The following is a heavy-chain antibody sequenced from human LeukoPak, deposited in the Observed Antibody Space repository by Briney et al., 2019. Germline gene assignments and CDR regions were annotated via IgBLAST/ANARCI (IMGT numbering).Heavy chain of an antibody. CDR1: GFTFSTYG. CDR3: ARVYYGSGSLHYYYYYMDV. D-gene: IGHD3-10*01. Sequence: GGSLRLSCAASGFTFSTYGMSWVRQAPGKGLEWVSSVSSTGGTTYYADSVKGRFTISRDNSKNTLFLQMNSLRAEDTAVYYCARVYYGSGSLHYYYYYMDVWGKGTTVTISS. J-gene: IGHJ6*03. V-gene: IGHV3-23*01. CDR2: VSSTGGTT.